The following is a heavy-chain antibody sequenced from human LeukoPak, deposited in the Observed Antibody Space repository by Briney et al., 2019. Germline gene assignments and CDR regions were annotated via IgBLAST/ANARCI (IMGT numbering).Heavy chain of an antibody. CDR2: MNPNSGNT. V-gene: IGHV1-8*01. Sequence: ASVKVSCKASGYTFTSYDINWVRQATGQGLEWMGWMNPNSGNTGYAQKFQGRVTMTRNTSISTAYMELSSLRSEDTAVYYCARGSIVVVPAAINHYYYGMDVWGQGTTVTVSS. D-gene: IGHD2-2*01. CDR3: ARGSIVVVPAAINHYYYGMDV. CDR1: GYTFTSYD. J-gene: IGHJ6*02.